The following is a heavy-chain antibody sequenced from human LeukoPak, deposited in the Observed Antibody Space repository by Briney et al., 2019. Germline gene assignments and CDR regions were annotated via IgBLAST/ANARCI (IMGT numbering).Heavy chain of an antibody. J-gene: IGHJ4*02. V-gene: IGHV3-33*01. D-gene: IGHD3-10*01. CDR2: IWYDGSNK. CDR1: GFTFSSYG. CDR3: ARDSQYYFGSGSTDY. Sequence: GRSLRLSCAASGFTFSSYGMHWVRQAPGKGLEWVAVIWYDGSNKYYADSVKGRFTISRDNSKNTLYLQMNSLRAEDTAVYYCARDSQYYFGSGSTDYWGQGTLVTVSS.